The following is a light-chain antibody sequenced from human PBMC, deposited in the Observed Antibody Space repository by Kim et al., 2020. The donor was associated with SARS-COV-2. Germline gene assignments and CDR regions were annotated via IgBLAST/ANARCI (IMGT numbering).Light chain of an antibody. CDR1: QGIRKD. J-gene: IGKJ2*01. V-gene: IGKV1-17*01. Sequence: DIQMTQSPSSLSASVGDRVTITCRASQGIRKDLGWYQQKPGKVPKRLIYAASNLESGVPSRFSGSGSGTDFSLTISSLQPEDFATYYCLQHNSYPRYTFGQGTKLEIK. CDR3: LQHNSYPRYT. CDR2: AAS.